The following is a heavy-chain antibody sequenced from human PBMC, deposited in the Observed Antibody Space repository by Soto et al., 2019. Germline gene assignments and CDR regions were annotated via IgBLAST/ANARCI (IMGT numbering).Heavy chain of an antibody. CDR3: ARGGLTPRYFDL. Sequence: EIQLVESGGGLVQPGGSLRLSCAASGFIFSDHYMDWVRQAPGKGLEWVARTRDKANSYTTEYAASVKGRFTISRDDSNDSLFLQMNSLKSEDTAVYYCARGGLTPRYFDLWGRGTLVIVSS. CDR1: GFIFSDHY. V-gene: IGHV3-72*01. D-gene: IGHD3-9*01. CDR2: TRDKANSYTT. J-gene: IGHJ2*01.